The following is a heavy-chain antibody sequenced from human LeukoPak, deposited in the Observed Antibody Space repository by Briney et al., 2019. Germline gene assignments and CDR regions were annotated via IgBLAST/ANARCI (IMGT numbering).Heavy chain of an antibody. Sequence: GGSLRLPCAASGFPLRRHAMSWVPQPPGKGLEWVAAFSNGKTYYADSVRGRFAISRDDSTNTVYLHMNSLRDEDTALYHCVREAGYCAPVCVKTNWFDPWGQGTLVTVSS. J-gene: IGHJ5*02. CDR1: GFPLRRHA. D-gene: IGHD2-15*01. CDR3: VREAGYCAPVCVKTNWFDP. CDR2: FSNGKT. V-gene: IGHV3-23*01.